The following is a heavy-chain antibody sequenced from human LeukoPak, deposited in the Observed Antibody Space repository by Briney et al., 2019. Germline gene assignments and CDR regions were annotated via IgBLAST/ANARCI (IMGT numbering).Heavy chain of an antibody. CDR3: AKRNGF. CDR1: GFTFSSYD. J-gene: IGHJ4*02. Sequence: GGSLRLSCAASGFTFSSYDMHWVRQAPGKGLGWVALISYEGNNKYYADSVKGRFTISRDNSKNTLYLQMNSLRVEDTAVYDCAKRNGFWGQGTLVTVSS. V-gene: IGHV3-30*18. D-gene: IGHD1-1*01. CDR2: ISYEGNNK.